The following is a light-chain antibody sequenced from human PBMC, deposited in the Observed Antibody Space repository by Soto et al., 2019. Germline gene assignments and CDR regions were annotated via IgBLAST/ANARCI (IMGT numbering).Light chain of an antibody. CDR3: QQLSTWPVT. CDR1: QSVSSY. V-gene: IGKV3-11*01. J-gene: IGKJ5*01. CDR2: DAS. Sequence: EIVLTQSPATLSLSPGERATLSCRASQSVSSYLAWYQQKAGQAPRLLNDDASNRATGIPARFSGSGSGTGFSLTISSLEPEDFAGDYCQQLSTWPVTFGQGTRLEMK.